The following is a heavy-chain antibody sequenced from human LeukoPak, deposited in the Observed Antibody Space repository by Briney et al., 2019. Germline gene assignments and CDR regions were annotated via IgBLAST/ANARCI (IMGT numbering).Heavy chain of an antibody. CDR3: AKDGRRGMNAFDI. CDR1: GFTFSSYG. J-gene: IGHJ3*02. V-gene: IGHV3-30*02. CDR2: IRYDGSNK. D-gene: IGHD1-26*01. Sequence: GGSLRLSCAAYGFTFSSYGMHWVRQAPGKGLEWVAFIRYDGSNKYYADSVKGRFTISRDNSKNTLYLQMNSLRAEDTAVYYCAKDGRRGMNAFDIWGQGTMVTVSS.